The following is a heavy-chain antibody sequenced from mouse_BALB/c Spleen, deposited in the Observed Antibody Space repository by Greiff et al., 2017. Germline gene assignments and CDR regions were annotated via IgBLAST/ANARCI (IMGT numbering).Heavy chain of an antibody. CDR1: GYTFTSYW. J-gene: IGHJ2*01. CDR2: IDPSDSET. Sequence: VQLQQPGAELVRPGASVKLSCKASGYTFTSYWMNWVKQRPGQGLEWIGMIDPSDSETHYNQKFKDKATLTVDKSSSTAYMQLSSLTSEDSAVYYCARWTTVFDYWGQGTTLTVSS. V-gene: IGHV1-61*01. CDR3: ARWTTVFDY. D-gene: IGHD1-1*01.